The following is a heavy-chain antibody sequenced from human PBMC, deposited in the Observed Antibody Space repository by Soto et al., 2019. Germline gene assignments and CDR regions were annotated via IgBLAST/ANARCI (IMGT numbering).Heavy chain of an antibody. CDR2: INSDGSST. D-gene: IGHD5-12*01. CDR3: AREGYSGYYDY. CDR1: GFTFSSYW. Sequence: EVQLVESGGGLVQPGGSPRLSCAASGFTFSSYWMHWVRQAPGKGLVWISRINSDGSSTSYADSVKGRFTISRDNAKNTLYLQMNSLRAEDTAVYYCAREGYSGYYDYWGQGTLVTVSS. V-gene: IGHV3-74*01. J-gene: IGHJ4*02.